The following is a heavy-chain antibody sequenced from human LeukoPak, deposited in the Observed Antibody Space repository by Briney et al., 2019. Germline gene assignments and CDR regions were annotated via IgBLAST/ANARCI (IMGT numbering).Heavy chain of an antibody. D-gene: IGHD2-2*01. V-gene: IGHV1-8*01. CDR3: AKCPYCSSISCPYWFDP. J-gene: IGHJ5*02. CDR1: EHTGSIKD. CDR2: MNPNSGNT. Sequence: ASVKVSCTASEHTGSIKDTTWLPRSTGQGLEWMGWMNPNSGNTGYAQKFQGRVTMTRNTSISTAYMELNRLRSEDTAGYYCAKCPYCSSISCPYWFDPWGQGTLVTVSS.